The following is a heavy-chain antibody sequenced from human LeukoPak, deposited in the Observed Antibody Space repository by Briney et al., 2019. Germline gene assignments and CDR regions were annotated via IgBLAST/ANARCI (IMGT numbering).Heavy chain of an antibody. CDR3: ARSPSYYYDSSGPVDY. V-gene: IGHV4-59*01. CDR1: GVSISSYY. Sequence: MTSETLSLTCTVSGVSISSYYWSWLRQPPGKGLEWIGYIYYSGSTNYNPSLKSRVTISVDTSKNRFSLKLSSVTAADTAVYYCARSPSYYYDSSGPVDYWGQGTLVTVSS. D-gene: IGHD3-22*01. J-gene: IGHJ4*02. CDR2: IYYSGST.